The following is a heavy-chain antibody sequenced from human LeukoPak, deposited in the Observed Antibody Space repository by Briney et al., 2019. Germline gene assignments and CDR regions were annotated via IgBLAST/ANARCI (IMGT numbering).Heavy chain of an antibody. J-gene: IGHJ4*02. V-gene: IGHV1-2*04. CDR3: ARELGADSYGGFDY. D-gene: IGHD5-18*01. Sequence: ASVKVSCKASGYTFTGYYMHWVRQAPGQGLEWMGWINPNSGGTNYAQKFQGWVTMTRDTSISTAYMELSRLRSDDTAVYYCARELGADSYGGFDYWGQGTLVTVSS. CDR1: GYTFTGYY. CDR2: INPNSGGT.